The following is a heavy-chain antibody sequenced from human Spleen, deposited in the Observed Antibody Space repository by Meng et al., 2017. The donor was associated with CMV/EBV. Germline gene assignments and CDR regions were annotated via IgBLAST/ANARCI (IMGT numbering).Heavy chain of an antibody. D-gene: IGHD5-12*01. CDR1: GFTFTDYY. J-gene: IGHJ4*02. CDR2: VNPHSGGT. V-gene: IGHV1-2*02. CDR3: ARSTRGYDPDFDH. Sequence: KPSGFTFTDYYLHWLRQAPGQGIEWMGWVNPHSGGTNYAQRLQGRLTVARDAPINTAYMELNKLTYEDAAFYFCARSTRGYDPDFDHWGQGTLVTVSS.